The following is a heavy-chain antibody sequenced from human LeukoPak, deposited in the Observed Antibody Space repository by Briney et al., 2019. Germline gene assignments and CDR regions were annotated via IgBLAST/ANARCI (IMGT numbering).Heavy chain of an antibody. CDR3: VRSGGY. CDR2: IKEEGSEK. J-gene: IGHJ4*02. D-gene: IGHD1-26*01. CDR1: GFTFSSHW. Sequence: PGGSLRLACAASGFTFSSHWMNWVHQAPGKGLEWVANIKEEGSEKYYVGSVKGRFTISRDNAKNSLCLQMNSLRAEDPAIYYCVRSGGYWGQGTLVTVSS. V-gene: IGHV3-7*05.